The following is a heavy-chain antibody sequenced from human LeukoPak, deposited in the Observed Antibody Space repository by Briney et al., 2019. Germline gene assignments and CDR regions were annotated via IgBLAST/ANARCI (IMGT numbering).Heavy chain of an antibody. D-gene: IGHD4-11*01. V-gene: IGHV3-30*03. Sequence: GGSLRLSCAASGFTFSSYSMNWVRQAPGKGLEWVAVISFDGSKKYYADSVKGRFTISRDNSKNTLYLQMNSLRPEDTAVYYCARERHMTTKQTPVGYWGQGTLVTVSS. J-gene: IGHJ4*02. CDR2: ISFDGSKK. CDR1: GFTFSSYS. CDR3: ARERHMTTKQTPVGY.